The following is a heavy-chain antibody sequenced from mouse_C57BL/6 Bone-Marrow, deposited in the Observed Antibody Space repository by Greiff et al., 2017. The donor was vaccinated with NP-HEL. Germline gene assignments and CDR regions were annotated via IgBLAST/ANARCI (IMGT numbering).Heavy chain of an antibody. V-gene: IGHV1-76*01. D-gene: IGHD3-3*01. Sequence: QVQLKQSGAELVRPGASVKLSCKASGYTFTDYYINWVKQRPGQGLEWIARIYPGSGNTYYNEKFKGKATLTAEKSSRTAYMQLSSLTSEDSAVDFCARGAGAWFAYWGQGTLVTVSA. CDR3: ARGAGAWFAY. J-gene: IGHJ3*01. CDR2: IYPGSGNT. CDR1: GYTFTDYY.